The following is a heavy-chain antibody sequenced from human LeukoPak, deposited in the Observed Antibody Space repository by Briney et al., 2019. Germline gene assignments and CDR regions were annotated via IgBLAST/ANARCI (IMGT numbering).Heavy chain of an antibody. CDR2: IIPIFGTA. J-gene: IGHJ4*02. V-gene: IGHV1-69*13. Sequence: SVKVSCKASGGTFSSYAISWGRQAPGQGLEWMGGIIPIFGTANYAQKFQGRVTITADESTSTAYMELSSLRSEDTAVYYCARNDWGAYYFDYWGQGTLVTVSS. D-gene: IGHD7-27*01. CDR1: GGTFSSYA. CDR3: ARNDWGAYYFDY.